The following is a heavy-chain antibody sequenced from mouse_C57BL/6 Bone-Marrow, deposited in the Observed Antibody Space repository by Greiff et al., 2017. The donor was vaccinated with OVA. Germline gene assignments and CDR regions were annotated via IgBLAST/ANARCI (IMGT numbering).Heavy chain of an antibody. CDR3: ARERVEGAMEY. D-gene: IGHD1-1*01. CDR2: LNSDGGST. Sequence: EVQLVESGGGLVQPGESLKLSCESNEYEFPSHAMSWVRKTPEKRLALVAALNSDGGSTYYPDTMERRFIISSDTTKTTLYLQMSRLRSEDTAWYYCARERVEGAMEYWGQGTSGTVSS. J-gene: IGHJ4*01. V-gene: IGHV5-2*01. CDR1: EYEFPSHA.